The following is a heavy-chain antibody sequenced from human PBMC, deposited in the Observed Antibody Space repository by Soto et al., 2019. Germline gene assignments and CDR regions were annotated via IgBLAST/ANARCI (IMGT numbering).Heavy chain of an antibody. V-gene: IGHV3-33*01. J-gene: IGHJ4*02. CDR1: GFTFSSYG. CDR3: ARDRVGSYSSGWYYFDY. Sequence: GGSLRLSCAASGFTFSSYGMHWVRQAPGKGLEWVAVIWYDGSNKYYADSVKGRFTISRDNSKNTLYLQMNSLRAEDTAVYYCARDRVGSYSSGWYYFDYWGQGT. CDR2: IWYDGSNK. D-gene: IGHD6-19*01.